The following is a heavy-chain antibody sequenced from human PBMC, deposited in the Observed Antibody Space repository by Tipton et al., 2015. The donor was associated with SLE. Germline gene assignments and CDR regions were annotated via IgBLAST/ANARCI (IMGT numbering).Heavy chain of an antibody. D-gene: IGHD6-13*01. CDR1: GFTFSNYA. CDR2: VNGFGNTT. J-gene: IGHJ4*02. CDR3: AKDTGSWNFDY. Sequence: GSLRLSCAASGFTFSNYAMSWVRQAPGKGPQWVSGVNGFGNTTYYADSVKGRFSISRDNSTNTLFLQMNSLRAEDTAVYYCAKDTGSWNFDYWGRGTLVSVSS. V-gene: IGHV3-23*01.